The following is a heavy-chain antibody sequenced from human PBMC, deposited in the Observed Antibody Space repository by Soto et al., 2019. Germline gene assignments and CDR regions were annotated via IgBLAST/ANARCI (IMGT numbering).Heavy chain of an antibody. CDR2: IYYSGST. Sequence: SETLSLTCTVSGGSISSSSYYWGWIRQPPGKGLEWIGSIYYSGSTYYNPSLKSRVTISVDTSKNQFSLKLSSVTAADTAVYYCARQRRYCSGGSCSARWFDPWGQGTLVTVSS. V-gene: IGHV4-39*01. J-gene: IGHJ5*02. D-gene: IGHD2-15*01. CDR3: ARQRRYCSGGSCSARWFDP. CDR1: GGSISSSSYY.